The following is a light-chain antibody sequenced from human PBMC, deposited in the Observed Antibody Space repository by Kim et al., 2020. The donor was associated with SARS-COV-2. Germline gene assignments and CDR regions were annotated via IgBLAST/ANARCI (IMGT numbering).Light chain of an antibody. CDR1: QGISSY. CDR2: AAS. V-gene: IGKV1-9*01. CDR3: QQLNGYPPVT. J-gene: IGKJ4*01. Sequence: IQLTQSPSSLSASVGDRVTITCRASQGISSYLAWYQQKSGKAPKLLIYAASTLESGVPSRFSGSGSGTDFTLTISSLQPEDFATYYCQQLNGYPPVTFGGGTKLEI.